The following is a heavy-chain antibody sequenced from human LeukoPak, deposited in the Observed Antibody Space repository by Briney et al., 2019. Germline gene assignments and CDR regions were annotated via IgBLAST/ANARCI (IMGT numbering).Heavy chain of an antibody. D-gene: IGHD6-13*01. J-gene: IGHJ4*02. CDR2: INQDGSEK. V-gene: IGHV3-7*01. CDR1: GFTFSSYW. CDR3: ARDGLPAAGDH. Sequence: GGSLRLSCAASGFTFSSYWMTWVRQAPGKGLDWVANINQDGSEKYYVDSVKGRFTISRDNAKNSLYLQMNSLRAEDTAVYYCARDGLPAAGDHWGQGTLVTVSS.